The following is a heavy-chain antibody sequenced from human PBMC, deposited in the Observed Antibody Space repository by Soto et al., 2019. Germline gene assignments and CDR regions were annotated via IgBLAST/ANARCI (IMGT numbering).Heavy chain of an antibody. CDR2: IDPSDSQT. Sequence: ESLQLSCKACGYSFTGYWITWVRQKPGKGLEWMGRIDPSDSQTYYSPSFRGHVTISATKSITTVFLQWSSLRASDTAMYYCARQIYDSDTGPNFQYYFDSWGQGTPVTVSS. CDR3: ARQIYDSDTGPNFQYYFDS. D-gene: IGHD3-22*01. J-gene: IGHJ4*02. CDR1: GYSFTGYW. V-gene: IGHV5-10-1*01.